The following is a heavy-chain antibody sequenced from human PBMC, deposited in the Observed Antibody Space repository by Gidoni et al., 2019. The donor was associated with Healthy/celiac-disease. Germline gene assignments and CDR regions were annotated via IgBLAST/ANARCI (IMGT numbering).Heavy chain of an antibody. Sequence: EVQLVESGGGLVQPGGSLRLSCAASGFTFSSYSMNWVRQAPGKGLEWVSYISSSSSTIYYADSVKGRFTISRDNAKNSLYLQMNSLRAEDTAVYYCARVDSYGYYYMDVWGKGTTVTVSS. CDR3: ARVDSYGYYYMDV. D-gene: IGHD5-18*01. J-gene: IGHJ6*03. CDR1: GFTFSSYS. CDR2: ISSSSSTI. V-gene: IGHV3-48*01.